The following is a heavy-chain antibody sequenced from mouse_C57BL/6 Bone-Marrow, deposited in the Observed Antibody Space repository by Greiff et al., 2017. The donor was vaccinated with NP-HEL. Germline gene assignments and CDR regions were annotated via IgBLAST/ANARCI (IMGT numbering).Heavy chain of an antibody. CDR3: ARYGSSYDWYFDV. CDR2: IYPGSGNT. Sequence: LQESGAELVRPGASVKLSCKASGYTFTDYYINWVKQRPGQGLEWIARIYPGSGNTYYNEKFKGKATLTAEKSSSTAYMQLSSLTSEDSAVYFCARYGSSYDWYFDVWGTGTTVTVSS. D-gene: IGHD1-1*01. J-gene: IGHJ1*03. V-gene: IGHV1-76*01. CDR1: GYTFTDYY.